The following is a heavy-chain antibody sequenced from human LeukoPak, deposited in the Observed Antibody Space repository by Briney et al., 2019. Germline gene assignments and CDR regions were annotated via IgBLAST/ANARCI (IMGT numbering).Heavy chain of an antibody. V-gene: IGHV4-61*02. Sequence: PSETLSLTCTVSGYSISSGYYWSWIRQPAGKGLEWIGRIYTSGSTNYNPSLKSRVTISVDTSKNQFSLKLSSVTAADTAVYYCARESIVVVPAAINYWGQGTLVTVSS. J-gene: IGHJ4*02. D-gene: IGHD2-2*01. CDR2: IYTSGST. CDR1: GYSISSGYY. CDR3: ARESIVVVPAAINY.